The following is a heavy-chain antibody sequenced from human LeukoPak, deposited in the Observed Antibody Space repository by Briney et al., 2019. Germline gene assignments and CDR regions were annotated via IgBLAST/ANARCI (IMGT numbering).Heavy chain of an antibody. D-gene: IGHD1-26*01. V-gene: IGHV3-74*01. CDR3: AKDIGSDSGSSDAFDI. CDR1: GFTFSSYW. J-gene: IGHJ3*02. Sequence: GGSLRLSCAASGFTFSSYWMHWVRQVPGKGLVWVSRINSDGGSTTYADSAKGRFTISRDNAKNSLYLQMNSLRAEDMALYYCAKDIGSDSGSSDAFDIWGQGTMVTVSS. CDR2: INSDGGST.